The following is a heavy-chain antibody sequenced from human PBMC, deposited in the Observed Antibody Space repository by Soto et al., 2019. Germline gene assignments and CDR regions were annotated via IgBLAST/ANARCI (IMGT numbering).Heavy chain of an antibody. V-gene: IGHV4-30-4*01. CDR1: GASISSGDYY. J-gene: IGHJ4*02. Sequence: QVQLQESGPGLVKPSQTLSLTCTVSGASISSGDYYWSWIRQPPGKGLEWIGYIYYSGSTYYNPSLKSRLTISLDTSKSQFSLKLSSVTAADTAVFYCASSREYSTYGLRFGYWGQGILVTVSS. D-gene: IGHD3-16*01. CDR3: ASSREYSTYGLRFGY. CDR2: IYYSGST.